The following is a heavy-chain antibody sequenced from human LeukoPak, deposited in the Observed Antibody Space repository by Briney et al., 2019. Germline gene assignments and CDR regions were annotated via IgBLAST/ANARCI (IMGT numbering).Heavy chain of an antibody. CDR1: GDSISLQY. V-gene: IGHV4-4*09. Sequence: SETLSLTCTVTGDSISLQYWNWIRQPPGKGLEWLGYISSSGNTNYHPSVNSRVTISRDTSKNQLFLRLKSLTAADTAVYYCARRSPIAAEDYWGQGILVTVSS. D-gene: IGHD6-6*01. CDR3: ARRSPIAAEDY. CDR2: ISSSGNT. J-gene: IGHJ4*02.